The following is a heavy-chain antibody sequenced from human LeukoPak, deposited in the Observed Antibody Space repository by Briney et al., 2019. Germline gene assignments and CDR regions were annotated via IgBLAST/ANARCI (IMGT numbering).Heavy chain of an antibody. D-gene: IGHD6-6*01. CDR2: IYYSGST. J-gene: IGHJ3*02. V-gene: IGHV4-61*05. CDR3: ARTIAARTDDAFDI. CDR1: GGSISSSSYY. Sequence: SETLSLTCTVSGGSISSSSYYWGWIRQPRGKGLEWIGYIYYSGSTNYNPSLKSRVTISVDTSKNQFSLKLSSVTAADTAVYYCARTIAARTDDAFDIWGQGTMVTVSS.